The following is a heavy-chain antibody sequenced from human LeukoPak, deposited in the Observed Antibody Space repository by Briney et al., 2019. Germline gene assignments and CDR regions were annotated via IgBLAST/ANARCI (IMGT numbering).Heavy chain of an antibody. CDR1: GFTFSSHA. J-gene: IGHJ4*02. CDR2: ISGSGGST. CDR3: TTGVMITFGGVIVFDY. Sequence: GGSLRLSCAASGFTFSSHAMSWVRQAPGKGLEWVSGISGSGGSTYYADSVKGRFTISRDNSKNTLYLQMDSLKTEDTAVYYCTTGVMITFGGVIVFDYWGQGTLVTVSS. D-gene: IGHD3-16*02. V-gene: IGHV3-23*01.